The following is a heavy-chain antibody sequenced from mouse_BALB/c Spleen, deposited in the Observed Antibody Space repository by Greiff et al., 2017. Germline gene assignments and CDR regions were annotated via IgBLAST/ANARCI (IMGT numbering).Heavy chain of an antibody. J-gene: IGHJ3*01. Sequence: QVQLQQSGPGLVAPSQSLSITCTVSGFSLTSYGVHWVRQPPGKGLEWLGVIWAGGSTNYNSALMSRLSISKDNSKSQVFLKMNSLQTDDTAMYYCARDYGNPVAWFAYWGQGTLVTVSA. D-gene: IGHD2-1*01. CDR3: ARDYGNPVAWFAY. V-gene: IGHV2-9*02. CDR1: GFSLTSYG. CDR2: IWAGGST.